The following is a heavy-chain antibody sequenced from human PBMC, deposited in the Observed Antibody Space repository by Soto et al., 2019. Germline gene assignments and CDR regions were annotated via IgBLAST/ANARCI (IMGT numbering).Heavy chain of an antibody. V-gene: IGHV4-59*10. CDR3: VRDGTKTLRDWFDP. J-gene: IGHJ5*02. Sequence: SETLSLTCAVYGGSFSGYYWSWIRQPPGKGLEWIGRIYATGTTDYNPSLKSRVMMSVDTSKKQFSLKLRSVTAADTAVYYCVRDGTKTLRDWFDPWGQGISVTVSS. CDR1: GGSFSGYY. CDR2: IYATGTT. D-gene: IGHD1-1*01.